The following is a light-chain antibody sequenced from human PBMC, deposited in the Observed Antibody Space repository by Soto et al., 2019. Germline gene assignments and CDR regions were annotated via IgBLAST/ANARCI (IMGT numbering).Light chain of an antibody. Sequence: QSALTHPASVSGSPGQSITISCTGTSRDIGNYNYVSWYQHHPGKAPKLIIYEVTDRPSGVSNRFSASKSGNTASLTISGLQAEDEADYYCSSYTTTTTVIFGGGTKLTVL. CDR1: SRDIGNYNY. CDR2: EVT. CDR3: SSYTTTTTVI. V-gene: IGLV2-14*01. J-gene: IGLJ2*01.